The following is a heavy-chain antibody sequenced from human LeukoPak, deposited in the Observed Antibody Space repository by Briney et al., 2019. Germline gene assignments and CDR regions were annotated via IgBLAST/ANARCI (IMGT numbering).Heavy chain of an antibody. CDR2: IIPIFGTA. Sequence: SVKVSCKASGGTFSSYAISWVRQAPGQGLEWMGWIIPIFGTANYAQKFQGRVTITTDESTSTAYMELSSLRSEDTAVYYCAREYCGGDCYSNWFDPWGQGTLVTVSS. J-gene: IGHJ5*02. CDR3: AREYCGGDCYSNWFDP. V-gene: IGHV1-69*05. D-gene: IGHD2-21*02. CDR1: GGTFSSYA.